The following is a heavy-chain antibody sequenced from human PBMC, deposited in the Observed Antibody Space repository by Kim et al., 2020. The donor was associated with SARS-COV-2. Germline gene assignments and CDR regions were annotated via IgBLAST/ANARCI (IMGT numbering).Heavy chain of an antibody. V-gene: IGHV4-34*01. Sequence: PSLKSRVTISVDTSKNQFSLKPSSVTAADTAVYYCASTGYSYGYTASLDYWGQGTLVTVSS. D-gene: IGHD5-18*01. CDR3: ASTGYSYGYTASLDY. J-gene: IGHJ4*02.